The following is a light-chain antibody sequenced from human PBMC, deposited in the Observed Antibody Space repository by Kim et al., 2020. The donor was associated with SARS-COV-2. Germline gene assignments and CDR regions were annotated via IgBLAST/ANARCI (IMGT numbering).Light chain of an antibody. CDR1: SSDVGSYNL. J-gene: IGLJ3*02. Sequence: QAIRISCVGTSSDVGSYNLVSWYQQYTGEAPKRIIYEGSQRPSGISYRFSGSKSGNTASLTISWLQAEDEADYYCSSYAGSSTFLVFGGETQLTVL. CDR3: SSYAGSSTFLV. V-gene: IGLV2-23*03. CDR2: EGS.